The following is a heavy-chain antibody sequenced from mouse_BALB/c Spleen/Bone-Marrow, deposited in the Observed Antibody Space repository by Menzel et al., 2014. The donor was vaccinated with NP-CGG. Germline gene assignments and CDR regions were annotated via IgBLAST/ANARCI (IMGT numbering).Heavy chain of an antibody. D-gene: IGHD1-1*01. CDR1: GFTFSDYG. CDR2: ISHLAYSI. V-gene: IGHV5-15*02. Sequence: EVQGAESGGGLVQPGGSRKLSCAASGFTFSDYGMAWVRQAPGKGPGWVAFISHLAYSIYYADTVTGRFTISRENAKNTLYLEMSSLRSEDTAMCYCASATVVPRAMDYWGHEASLTSSS. J-gene: IGHJ4*01. CDR3: ASATVVPRAMDY.